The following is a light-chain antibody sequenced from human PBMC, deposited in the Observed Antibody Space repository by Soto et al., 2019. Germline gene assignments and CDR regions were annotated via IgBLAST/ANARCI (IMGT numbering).Light chain of an antibody. Sequence: EIVLTQSPATLSLSPGERATLSCRSSRSVSRYLAWYQQKPGQAPRLLIFDASNRATGIPDRFSGSGSGTDFTLTISRLEPEDFAVYYCQQYGSSPRTFGQGTKVEIK. V-gene: IGKV3-20*01. J-gene: IGKJ1*01. CDR2: DAS. CDR3: QQYGSSPRT. CDR1: RSVSRY.